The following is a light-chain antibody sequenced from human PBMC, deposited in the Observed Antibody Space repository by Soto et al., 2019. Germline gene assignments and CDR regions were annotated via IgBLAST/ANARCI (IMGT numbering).Light chain of an antibody. CDR3: QQYGSSPPLYT. V-gene: IGKV3-20*01. Sequence: EIVLTQSPGTLSLSPGERATLSCRASQSVSSSYLAWYQQKPGQAPRLLIYGASSRATGIPDRFSGSGSGTDFTLNIRRLEPEDFAVYYCQQYGSSPPLYTFGQGTKLEIK. CDR2: GAS. CDR1: QSVSSSY. J-gene: IGKJ2*01.